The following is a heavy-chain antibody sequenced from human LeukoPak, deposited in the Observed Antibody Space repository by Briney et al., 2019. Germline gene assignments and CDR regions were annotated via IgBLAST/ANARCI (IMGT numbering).Heavy chain of an antibody. CDR2: IYTSGST. J-gene: IGHJ5*02. CDR1: GGSISSYY. CDR3: ARQVVVPAAIRFAWFDP. V-gene: IGHV4-4*09. D-gene: IGHD2-2*01. Sequence: PSETLSLTCTVSGGSISSYYWSWIRQPPGKGLEWIGYIYTSGSTSYNPSLKSRVTISVDTSKNQFSLKLSSVTAADTAVYYCARQVVVPAAIRFAWFDPWGQGTLVTVSS.